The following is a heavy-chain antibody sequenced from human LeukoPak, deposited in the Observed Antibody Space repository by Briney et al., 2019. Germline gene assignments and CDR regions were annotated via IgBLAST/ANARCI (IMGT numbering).Heavy chain of an antibody. D-gene: IGHD3-3*01. V-gene: IGHV4-38-2*01. CDR3: ARGRDFWSGYYRVYYFDY. J-gene: IGHJ4*02. CDR2: IYYSGST. CDR1: GYSISSGYY. Sequence: SETLSLTCAVSGYSISSGYYWGWLRPPPGKGLEWIGNIYYSGSTYYNPSLKRRVTISGDTSKNQFSLKLSSVTAADTAVYYCARGRDFWSGYYRVYYFDYWGQGTLVTVSS.